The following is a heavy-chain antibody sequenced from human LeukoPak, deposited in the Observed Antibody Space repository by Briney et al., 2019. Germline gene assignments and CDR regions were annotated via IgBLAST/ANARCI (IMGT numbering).Heavy chain of an antibody. V-gene: IGHV4-34*01. D-gene: IGHD3-10*01. J-gene: IGHJ6*03. CDR2: INHSGST. CDR3: ARAGTMVRRYYYYMDV. CDR1: GGSFSGYY. Sequence: PSETLSLTCAVYGGSFSGYYWSWIRQPPGKGLEWIGEINHSGSTNYNPSLKSRVTISVDTSKNQFSLKLSSVTAADTAVYYCARAGTMVRRYYYYMDVWGKGTTVTISS.